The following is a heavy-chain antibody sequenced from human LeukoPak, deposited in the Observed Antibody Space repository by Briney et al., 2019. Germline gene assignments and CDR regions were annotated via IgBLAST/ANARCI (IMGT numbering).Heavy chain of an antibody. J-gene: IGHJ4*02. CDR2: ISGSSSYI. CDR1: GFTFSSYS. Sequence: TGGSLRLSCAASGFTFSSYSMNWVRQAPGKGLEWVSSISGSSSYIYYADSVKGRFTISRVNSKNTLYLQMNSLGVEDTAVYYCARDGDDTSGYFSPFDYWGQGTLVTVSS. V-gene: IGHV3-21*04. D-gene: IGHD3-22*01. CDR3: ARDGDDTSGYFSPFDY.